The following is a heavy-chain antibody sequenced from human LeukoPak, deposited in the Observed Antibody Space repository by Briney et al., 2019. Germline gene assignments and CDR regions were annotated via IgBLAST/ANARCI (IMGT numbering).Heavy chain of an antibody. J-gene: IGHJ3*02. CDR2: INHSGST. CDR1: GGSFSGYY. CDR3: ASRTIQNIGLGYCSGGSCRRAFDI. V-gene: IGHV4-34*01. D-gene: IGHD2-15*01. Sequence: SETLSLTCAVYGGSFSGYYWSWIRQPPGKGLEWIGEINHSGSTNYNPSLKSRVTISVDTSKNQFSLKLSSVTAADTAVHYCASRTIQNIGLGYCSGGSCRRAFDIWGQGTMVTVSS.